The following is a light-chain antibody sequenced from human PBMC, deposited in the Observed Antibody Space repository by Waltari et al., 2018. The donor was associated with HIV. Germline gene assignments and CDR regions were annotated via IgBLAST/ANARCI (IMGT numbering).Light chain of an antibody. CDR2: TTS. Sequence: ALRMTQSPSSFSDSVGDRVTITCRASQGITTSLAWYQQQPGGAPRLLIHTTSTLERGVPSRFSGSGSGTEFTLTISCLQSEDVATYYCHQYHDFPFTFGPGTKVDIK. CDR3: HQYHDFPFT. J-gene: IGKJ3*01. CDR1: QGITTS. V-gene: IGKV1-8*01.